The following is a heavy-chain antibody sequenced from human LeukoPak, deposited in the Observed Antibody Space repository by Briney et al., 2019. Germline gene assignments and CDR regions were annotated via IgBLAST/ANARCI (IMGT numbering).Heavy chain of an antibody. CDR3: TTDAPYYYGSGTKADAFDL. J-gene: IGHJ3*01. V-gene: IGHV3-15*01. Sequence: GGSLRLSCAASGFTFSGAWMSWVRQAPGKGLEWVGRVKSTADGGTTDYAAPVKGRFAISRDDSRNTLYLQMDSLKPEDTAVYYCTTDAPYYYGSGTKADAFDLWGQGTMVTVSS. D-gene: IGHD3-10*01. CDR1: GFTFSGAW. CDR2: VKSTADGGTT.